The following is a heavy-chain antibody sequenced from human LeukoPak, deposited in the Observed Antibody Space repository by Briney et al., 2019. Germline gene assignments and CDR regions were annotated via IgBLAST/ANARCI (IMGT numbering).Heavy chain of an antibody. Sequence: PSETLSLTCTVSGGSISSSSYYWGWIRPPPGKGLEWIGSMYYSGSTYYNPSLKRRVTISVDTSKNQFSLKLSSVTAADTAVYYCARGLYRSGCYEFDYWGQGTLVTVSS. D-gene: IGHD6-19*01. CDR1: GGSISSSSYY. CDR3: ARGLYRSGCYEFDY. V-gene: IGHV4-39*01. J-gene: IGHJ4*02. CDR2: MYYSGST.